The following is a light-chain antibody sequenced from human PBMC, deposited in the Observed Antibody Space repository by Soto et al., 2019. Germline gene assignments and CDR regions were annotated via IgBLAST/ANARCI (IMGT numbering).Light chain of an antibody. CDR3: QSYDSSLSGYV. CDR1: SSNIGAGYD. V-gene: IGLV1-40*01. Sequence: QSVLTQPPSVSGAPGQRVTISCTGSSSNIGAGYDVHWYQQLPGTAPKLLIYGNSNRPSGVPDRFSGSKSGTSASLAITGLQAEDXXDYYCQSYDSSLSGYVFGTGTKVTVL. J-gene: IGLJ1*01. CDR2: GNS.